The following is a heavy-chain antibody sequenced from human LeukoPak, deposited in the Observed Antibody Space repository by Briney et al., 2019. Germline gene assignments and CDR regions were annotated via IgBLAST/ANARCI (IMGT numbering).Heavy chain of an antibody. Sequence: GSLRLSCAASGFTFSSYTMNWVRQAPGKGLEWIGEIYHSGSTNYNPSLKSRVTISVDKSKNQFSLKLSSVTAADTAVYYCAGDTAVAGQNWFDPWGQGTLSPSPQ. CDR3: AGDTAVAGQNWFDP. CDR1: GFTFSSYTM. V-gene: IGHV4-4*02. D-gene: IGHD6-19*01. CDR2: IYHSGST. J-gene: IGHJ5*02.